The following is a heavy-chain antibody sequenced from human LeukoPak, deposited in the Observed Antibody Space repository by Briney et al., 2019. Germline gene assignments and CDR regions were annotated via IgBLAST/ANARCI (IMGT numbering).Heavy chain of an antibody. V-gene: IGHV4-61*02. CDR3: ARLDYDSSDSYPYIWFDP. D-gene: IGHD3-22*01. CDR1: GDSISSGDYY. CDR2: ISSSGST. Sequence: SQTLSLTCTVSGDSISSGDYYWSRIRQPAGKGLEWIGRISSSGSTNYNPSLKSRVTMSVDTSKNQFSLKLSSVTAADTAVYYCARLDYDSSDSYPYIWFDPWGHGTLVTVSS. J-gene: IGHJ5*02.